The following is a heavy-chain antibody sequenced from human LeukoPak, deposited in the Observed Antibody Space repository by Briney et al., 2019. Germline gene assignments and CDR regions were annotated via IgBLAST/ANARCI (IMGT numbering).Heavy chain of an antibody. V-gene: IGHV4-59*01. D-gene: IGHD3-9*01. J-gene: IGHJ4*02. CDR2: IYYSGST. CDR1: GGSISSYY. CDR3: ARGTRDILTGYPPHFDY. Sequence: SETLSLTCTVPGGSISSYYWSWIRQPPGKGLEWIGYIYYSGSTNYNPSLKSRVTISVDTSKNQFSLKLSSVTAADTAVYYCARGTRDILTGYPPHFDYWGQGTLVTVSS.